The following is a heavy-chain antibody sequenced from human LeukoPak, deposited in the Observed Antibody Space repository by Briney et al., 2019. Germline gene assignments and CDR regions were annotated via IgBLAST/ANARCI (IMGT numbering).Heavy chain of an antibody. J-gene: IGHJ5*02. CDR3: ARGPAAVHP. CDR1: GYSLTNHY. Sequence: SETLSLTCAVYGYSLTNHYWIWIRQPPGKGLEWIGEVLHTGSTNYNPSFKSRVTTSVDTSKNHFFLNLTSVTAADTAVYYCARGPAAVHPWGQGTLVTVSS. CDR2: VLHTGST. V-gene: IGHV4-34*12. D-gene: IGHD6-13*01.